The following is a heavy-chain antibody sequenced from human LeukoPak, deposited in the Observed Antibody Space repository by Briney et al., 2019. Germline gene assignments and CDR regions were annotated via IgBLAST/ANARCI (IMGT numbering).Heavy chain of an antibody. CDR1: GYTFTGYY. V-gene: IGHV1-2*02. J-gene: IGHJ4*02. CDR3: ARDRAGTTVDY. Sequence: ASVKVSCRASGYTFTGYYIHWVRQAPGQGLEWMGWIDPNSGGTIYAQNFQGRVTMTRDTSISTAYMELSRLRTDDTAVYFCARDRAGTTVDYWGQGTLVTVSS. D-gene: IGHD1-7*01. CDR2: IDPNSGGT.